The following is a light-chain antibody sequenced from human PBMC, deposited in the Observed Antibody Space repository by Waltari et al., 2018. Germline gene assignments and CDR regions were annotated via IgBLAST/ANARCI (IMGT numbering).Light chain of an antibody. CDR3: QAWDTGTAV. Sequence: SYELTQPPSLSVSPGQTANIPCSGDDLDDQYVCWFQQKPGQSPVLVIFQDSQRPSGIPERFSGSNSGSTATLTIIGTQPADEADYYCQAWDTGTAVFGSGTTVTVL. CDR1: DLDDQY. CDR2: QDS. J-gene: IGLJ1*01. V-gene: IGLV3-1*01.